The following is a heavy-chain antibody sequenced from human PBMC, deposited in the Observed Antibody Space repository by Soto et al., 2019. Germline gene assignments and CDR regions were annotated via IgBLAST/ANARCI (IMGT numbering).Heavy chain of an antibody. J-gene: IGHJ5*02. V-gene: IGHV3-30*03. Sequence: GGSLGLACAASGVSCGDYGMHWVRQAPGTGVEWVAVISYDGSDKYYADPVKGRFTISRDNSKNRLYLQMNSLRAEDTAVYYCATMERLLASWGQGT. CDR1: GVSCGDYG. D-gene: IGHD2-21*01. CDR3: ATMERLLAS. CDR2: ISYDGSDK.